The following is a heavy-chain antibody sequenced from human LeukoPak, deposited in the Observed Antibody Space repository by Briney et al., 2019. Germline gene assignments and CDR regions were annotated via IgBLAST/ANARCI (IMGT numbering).Heavy chain of an antibody. CDR2: INHSGST. D-gene: IGHD3-10*01. CDR3: ARASPEGGYYPSGSPLPVDY. V-gene: IGHV4-34*01. CDR1: GGSFSGCY. Sequence: SETLSLTCAVYGGSFSGCYWSWIRQPPGKGLEWIGEINHSGSTKYNPSLKSRVTISVDTSKNQFSLKLSSVTAADTAMYYCARASPEGGYYPSGSPLPVDYWGQGTLVTVSS. J-gene: IGHJ4*02.